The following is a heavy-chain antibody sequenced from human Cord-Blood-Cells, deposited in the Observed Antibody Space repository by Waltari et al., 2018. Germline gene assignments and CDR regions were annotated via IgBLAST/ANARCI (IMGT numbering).Heavy chain of an antibody. CDR1: GYTFTGYY. J-gene: IGHJ2*01. Sequence: QVQLVQSGAEVKKPGASVKVSCKASGYTFTGYYMHWVRQAPGQGLEWMGRINPNSGGTNYAQKFQGRVTMTRDTSISTAYMELSRLRSDDTAVYYCARVTGEAGGPDWYFDLWGRGTLVTVSS. CDR2: INPNSGGT. V-gene: IGHV1-2*06. D-gene: IGHD7-27*01. CDR3: ARVTGEAGGPDWYFDL.